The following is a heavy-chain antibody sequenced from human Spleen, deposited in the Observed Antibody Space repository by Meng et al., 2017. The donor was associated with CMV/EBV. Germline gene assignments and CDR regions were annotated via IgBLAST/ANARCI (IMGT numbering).Heavy chain of an antibody. Sequence: VQLVESGGAVVYLGGCLRLSFAASGFTVRTNYMRWVRPAPGKGLEWVSVIYSGGSTYYADSVKGRFTISRDNSKNPLYLQMNSLRAEDTAVYYCAREWAVAYLDYWGQGTLVTVSS. CDR1: GFTVRTNY. V-gene: IGHV3-66*01. J-gene: IGHJ4*02. CDR2: IYSGGST. CDR3: AREWAVAYLDY. D-gene: IGHD6-19*01.